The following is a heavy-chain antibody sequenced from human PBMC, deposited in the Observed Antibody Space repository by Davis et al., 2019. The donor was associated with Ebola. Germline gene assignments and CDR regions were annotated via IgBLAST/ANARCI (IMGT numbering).Heavy chain of an antibody. CDR1: GFLFNDAW. J-gene: IGHJ6*02. V-gene: IGHV3-15*01. CDR2: IKSKGEGGTT. Sequence: GESLKISCAASGFLFNDAWMSWVRQAPGKGLQWVGRIKSKGEGGTTDFAAPVNGRFAISSDDSKDTLYLEMNSLKTEDTAVYYCTTGEDLTDFGLDVWGQGTAVTVSS. CDR3: TTGEDLTDFGLDV. D-gene: IGHD2-21*02.